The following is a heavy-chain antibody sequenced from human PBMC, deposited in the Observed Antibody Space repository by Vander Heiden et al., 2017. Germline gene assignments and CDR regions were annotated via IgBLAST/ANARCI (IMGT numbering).Heavy chain of an antibody. D-gene: IGHD3-22*01. CDR2: IYYSGTT. Sequence: QLQLQESGPGLVKPSETLSLTCTVSGGSISSRSYYWGWIRQRPGRGLEWIGIIYYSGTTYYTPSLKSRFTISVDTSKKQFSLKLTSVTAADTAVYYCARRLYDSSGYHPVWDYWGQGTLVTVSS. J-gene: IGHJ4*02. CDR1: GGSISSRSYY. V-gene: IGHV4-39*01. CDR3: ARRLYDSSGYHPVWDY.